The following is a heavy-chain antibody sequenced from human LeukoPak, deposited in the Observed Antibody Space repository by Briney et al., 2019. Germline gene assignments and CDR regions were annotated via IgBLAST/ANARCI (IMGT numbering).Heavy chain of an antibody. CDR1: GFTFSSYG. CDR2: ISYGGSNK. J-gene: IGHJ4*02. D-gene: IGHD3-3*01. V-gene: IGHV3-30*18. Sequence: PGRSLRLSCAASGFTFSSYGMHWVRQAPGKGLEWVAVISYGGSNKYYADSVKGRFTISRDNSKNTLYLQMNSLRAEDTAVYYCAKGEYYDFWSGYSYYFDYWGQGTLVTVSS. CDR3: AKGEYYDFWSGYSYYFDY.